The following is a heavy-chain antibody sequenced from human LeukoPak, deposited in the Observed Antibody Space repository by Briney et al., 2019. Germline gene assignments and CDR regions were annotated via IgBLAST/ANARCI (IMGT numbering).Heavy chain of an antibody. CDR1: GFTFSSYG. D-gene: IGHD6-13*01. CDR3: AKETQSSSWYHFDY. CDR2: IRYDGSNK. Sequence: GGSLRLSCAASGFTFSSYGMHWVRQAPGKGLEWVAFIRYDGSNKYYADSVKGRFTISRDNSKNTLYLQMNSLRAEDTAVYYCAKETQSSSWYHFDYWGQGTLVTVSS. J-gene: IGHJ4*02. V-gene: IGHV3-30*02.